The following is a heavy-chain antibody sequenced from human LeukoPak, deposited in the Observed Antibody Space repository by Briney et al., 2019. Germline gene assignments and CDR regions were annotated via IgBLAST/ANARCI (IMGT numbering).Heavy chain of an antibody. CDR1: GFTFSSYS. D-gene: IGHD3-3*02. V-gene: IGHV3-48*04. Sequence: PGGSLRLSCAASGFTFSSYSMNWVRQAPGKGLEWVSYISSSSSTIYYADSVKGRFTISRDNAKNSLYLQMNSLRAEDTAVYYCATHVFVSIDAFDIWGQGTMVTVSS. CDR2: ISSSSSTI. J-gene: IGHJ3*02. CDR3: ATHVFVSIDAFDI.